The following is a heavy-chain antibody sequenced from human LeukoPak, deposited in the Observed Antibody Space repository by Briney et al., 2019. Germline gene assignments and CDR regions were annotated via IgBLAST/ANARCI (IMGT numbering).Heavy chain of an antibody. CDR2: INHSGST. Sequence: PSETLSLTCAVYGGSFSGYYWSWIRQPPGKGLEWIGEINHSGSTNYNPSLKSRVTISVDTSKNQFSLKLSSVTAADTAVYYCARRLSGDSGSYYYYYYMDVWGKGTTVTISS. D-gene: IGHD1-26*01. CDR3: ARRLSGDSGSYYYYYYMDV. CDR1: GGSFSGYY. J-gene: IGHJ6*03. V-gene: IGHV4-34*01.